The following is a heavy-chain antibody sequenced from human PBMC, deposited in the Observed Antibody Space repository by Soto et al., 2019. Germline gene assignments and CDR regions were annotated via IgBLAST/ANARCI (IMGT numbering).Heavy chain of an antibody. CDR1: GFTFNNAW. Sequence: EVQLVESGGGLVKPGGSLRLSCAASGFTFNNAWMNWVRQAPGKGLEWVGRIRSKADGGTTHYAAPVTDRFTISRDDSKNTLQLQMNNLKTEDTAVYYWTTEPDYSNYFEYWGQGTLVTVSS. J-gene: IGHJ4*02. CDR2: IRSKADGGTT. V-gene: IGHV3-15*07. CDR3: TTEPDYSNYFEY. D-gene: IGHD4-4*01.